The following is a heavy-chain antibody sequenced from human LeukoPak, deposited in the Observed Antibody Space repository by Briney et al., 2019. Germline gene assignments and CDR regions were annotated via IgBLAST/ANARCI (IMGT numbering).Heavy chain of an antibody. CDR3: AKDTYSTSPYYFDY. J-gene: IGHJ4*02. Sequence: PGGSLRLSCAAAGFTFNNYAMSWVRQAPGKGLKWVSGISSGGSTYYADSVKGRFTISRDNSKNTLYLQMNSLRAGDTAVYYCAKDTYSTSPYYFDYWGQGTLVTVSS. D-gene: IGHD1-26*01. CDR1: GFTFNNYA. V-gene: IGHV3-23*01. CDR2: ISSGGST.